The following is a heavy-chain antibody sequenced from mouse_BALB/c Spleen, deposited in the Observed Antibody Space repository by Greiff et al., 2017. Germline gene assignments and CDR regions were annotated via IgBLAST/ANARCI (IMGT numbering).Heavy chain of an antibody. CDR1: GFTFSSYA. Sequence: EVQGVESGGGLVKPGGSLKLSCAASGFTFSSYAMSWVRQTPEKRLEWVATISSGGSYTYYPDSVKGRFTISRDNAKNTLYLQMSSLRSEDTAMYYCARRSDYYFDYWGQGTTLTVSS. V-gene: IGHV5-9-3*01. J-gene: IGHJ2*01. CDR2: ISSGGSYT. CDR3: ARRSDYYFDY.